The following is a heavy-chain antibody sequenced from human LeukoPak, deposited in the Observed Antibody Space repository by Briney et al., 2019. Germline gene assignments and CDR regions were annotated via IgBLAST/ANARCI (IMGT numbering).Heavy chain of an antibody. CDR3: ARVSLRYFDWLPPDDAFDI. J-gene: IGHJ3*02. D-gene: IGHD3-9*01. CDR2: INTNTGNS. V-gene: IGHV7-4-1*02. CDR1: GYTFTSYA. Sequence: ASVKVSCKASGYTFTSYAMNWVRQAPGQGLEWMGWINTNTGNSTYAQGFTGRFVFSLDTSVSTAYLQISSLKAEDTAVYYCARVSLRYFDWLPPDDAFDIWGQGTMVTVSS.